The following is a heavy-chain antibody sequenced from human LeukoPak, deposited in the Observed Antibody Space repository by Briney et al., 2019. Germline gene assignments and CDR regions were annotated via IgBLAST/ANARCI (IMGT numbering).Heavy chain of an antibody. V-gene: IGHV1-2*02. CDR1: GYTFTGYY. D-gene: IGHD1-14*01. J-gene: IGHJ1*01. CDR3: ARKPPESDRANFQY. CDR2: INPKSGGT. Sequence: GSVKVSCKASGYTFTGYYMHWVRQAPGQGPEWMGWINPKSGGTNYAQKFQGRVTMTRDTSINTAYMELSRLRSDDTAVYYCARKPPESDRANFQYWGQGTLVTVS.